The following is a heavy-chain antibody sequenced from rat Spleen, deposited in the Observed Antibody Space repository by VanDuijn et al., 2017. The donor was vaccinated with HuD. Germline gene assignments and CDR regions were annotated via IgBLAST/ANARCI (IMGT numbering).Heavy chain of an antibody. Sequence: EVQLVESGGGLVQPGRSLKLSCVASGFTFRDYYLSWVRQAPTKGMEWVATLSYDATAPYYRDSVKGRFTISIDNAKTTLYLQMDSLRSEDTATYYCTTDSYFDGTYYPGGFDYWGQGVMVTVSS. J-gene: IGHJ2*01. CDR2: LSYDATAP. V-gene: IGHV5-20*01. CDR3: TTDSYFDGTYYPGGFDY. CDR1: GFTFRDYY. D-gene: IGHD1-12*02.